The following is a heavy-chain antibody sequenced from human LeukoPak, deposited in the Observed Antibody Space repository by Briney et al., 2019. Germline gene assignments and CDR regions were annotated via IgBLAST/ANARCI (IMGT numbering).Heavy chain of an antibody. CDR3: AKDPEYSSGWYLHY. V-gene: IGHV3-23*01. J-gene: IGHJ4*02. D-gene: IGHD6-19*01. Sequence: GGSLRLSCAASGFTFSSYAMSWVRQAPGKGLEWVSAISGSGGTTYYADSVKGRFTISRDNSKNTLYLQMSSLRAEDSAVYYCAKDPEYSSGWYLHYWGQRTLDTVSS. CDR2: ISGSGGTT. CDR1: GFTFSSYA.